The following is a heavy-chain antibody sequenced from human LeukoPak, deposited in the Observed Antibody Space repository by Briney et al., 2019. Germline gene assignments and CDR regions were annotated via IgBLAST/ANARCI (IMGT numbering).Heavy chain of an antibody. V-gene: IGHV3-30*04. D-gene: IGHD5-12*01. Sequence: GGSLRLSCVASGFTFISYAMHWVRQAPGEGLEWVAVISYDGSNKYYADSVKGRFTISRDNSKNTLYLQMNSLRAEDTAVYYCARSEYSGYSPLDYWGQGTLVTVSS. CDR3: ARSEYSGYSPLDY. CDR2: ISYDGSNK. CDR1: GFTFISYA. J-gene: IGHJ4*02.